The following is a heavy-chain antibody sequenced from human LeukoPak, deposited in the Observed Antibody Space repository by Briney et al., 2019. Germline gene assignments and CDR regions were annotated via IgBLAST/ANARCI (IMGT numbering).Heavy chain of an antibody. D-gene: IGHD3-10*01. CDR2: IKQDGSEK. CDR1: GFTFSSYW. Sequence: TGGSLRLSCAASGFTFSSYWMSWVRQAPGKGLEWVANIKQDGSEKYYVDSVKGRFTISRDNAKNSLYLQMNSLRAEDTAVYYCARDTTDPRYRLWFGELIYYGMDVWGQGTTVTVSS. CDR3: ARDTTDPRYRLWFGELIYYGMDV. J-gene: IGHJ6*02. V-gene: IGHV3-7*01.